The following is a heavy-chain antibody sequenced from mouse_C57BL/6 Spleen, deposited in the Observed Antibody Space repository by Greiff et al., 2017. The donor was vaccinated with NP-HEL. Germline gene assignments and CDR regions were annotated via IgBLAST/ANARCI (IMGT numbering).Heavy chain of an antibody. J-gene: IGHJ2*01. D-gene: IGHD2-3*01. V-gene: IGHV5-4*01. CDR3: ARGGNGYSYYFDY. CDR2: ISDGGSYT. Sequence: EVQVVESGGGLVKPGGSLKLSCAASGFTFSSYAMSWVRQTPEKRLEWVATISDGGSYTYYPDNVKGRFTISRDNAKNNLYLQMSHLKSEDTAMYYCARGGNGYSYYFDYWGQGTTLTVSS. CDR1: GFTFSSYA.